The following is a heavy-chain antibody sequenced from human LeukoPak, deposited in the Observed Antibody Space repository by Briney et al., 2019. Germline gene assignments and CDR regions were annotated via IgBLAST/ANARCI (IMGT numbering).Heavy chain of an antibody. J-gene: IGHJ6*02. Sequence: GGSLRLSCAASGFTFDDYAMHWVRQAPGKGLEWVSGISWNSGSIGYADSVKGRFTISRDNAKNSLYLQMNSLRAEDTALYYCAKDVAYYYYYGMDVWGQGTTVTVSS. V-gene: IGHV3-9*01. CDR2: ISWNSGSI. CDR3: AKDVAYYYYYGMDV. D-gene: IGHD5-12*01. CDR1: GFTFDDYA.